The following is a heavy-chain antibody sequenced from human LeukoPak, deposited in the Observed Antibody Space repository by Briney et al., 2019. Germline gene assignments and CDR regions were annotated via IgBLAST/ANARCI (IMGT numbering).Heavy chain of an antibody. CDR3: AKKLGHYYDSSGYYYVVSGFDY. Sequence: PGGSLRLPCAASGFTFSSYAMSWVRQAPGKGLEWVSAISGSGGSTYYADSVKGRFTISRDNSKNTLYLQMNSLRAEDTAVYYCAKKLGHYYDSSGYYYVVSGFDYWGQGTLVTVSS. D-gene: IGHD3-22*01. V-gene: IGHV3-23*01. CDR2: ISGSGGST. CDR1: GFTFSSYA. J-gene: IGHJ4*02.